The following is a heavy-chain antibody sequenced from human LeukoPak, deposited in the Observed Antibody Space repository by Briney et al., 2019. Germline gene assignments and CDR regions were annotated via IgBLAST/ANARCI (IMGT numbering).Heavy chain of an antibody. CDR2: IIPVFGTA. CDR3: ARVEWHTAMVTGEPDY. CDR1: GGTFSSYA. Sequence: ASVKVSCKASGGTFSSYAISWVRQAPGQGLEWMGGIIPVFGTAIYAQKFQGRVTITADESTSTAYMELSTLRSDDTSVYYCARVEWHTAMVTGEPDYWGQGTLVTVSS. V-gene: IGHV1-69*13. D-gene: IGHD5-18*01. J-gene: IGHJ4*02.